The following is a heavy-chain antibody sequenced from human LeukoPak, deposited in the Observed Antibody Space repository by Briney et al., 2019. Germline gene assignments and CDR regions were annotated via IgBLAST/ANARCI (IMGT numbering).Heavy chain of an antibody. CDR1: GYTFTSYG. J-gene: IGHJ5*02. Sequence: ASVKVSCKASGYTFTSYGISWVRQAPGQGLEWMGWISAYNGNTNYAQKLQGRVTMTTDASTSTAYMELRSLRSDDTAVYYCARDREESGLLWFGEPTTNWFDPWGQGTLVTVSS. CDR3: ARDREESGLLWFGEPTTNWFDP. D-gene: IGHD3-10*01. V-gene: IGHV1-18*01. CDR2: ISAYNGNT.